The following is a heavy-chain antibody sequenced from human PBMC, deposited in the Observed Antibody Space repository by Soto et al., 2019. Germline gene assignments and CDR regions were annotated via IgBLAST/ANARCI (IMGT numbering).Heavy chain of an antibody. V-gene: IGHV3-7*04. CDR1: GFTFSRYW. J-gene: IGHJ3*02. Sequence: GGSLRLSCAASGFTFSRYWMSWVRQAPGKGLEWVANIKPDGSEKWYVDSVKGRFTISRDNAKNSLYLQMNSLRAEDTAVYYCARGDYYDSSGPFSDAFDIWGQGTMVTVSS. CDR2: IKPDGSEK. CDR3: ARGDYYDSSGPFSDAFDI. D-gene: IGHD3-22*01.